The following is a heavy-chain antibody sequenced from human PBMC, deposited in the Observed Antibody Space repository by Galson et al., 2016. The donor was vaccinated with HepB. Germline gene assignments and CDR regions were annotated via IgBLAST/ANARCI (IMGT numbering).Heavy chain of an antibody. CDR3: AKHTYIYASATFSGFDS. Sequence: SLRLSCAASKFRFSAYGMHWVRQAPGKGLEWVAVKSYDGSNNYYADSVKGRFTISRDNSKNTLHLQMDGLKAEDTAIYYCAKHTYIYASATFSGFDSWGQGTLVTVSS. CDR2: KSYDGSNN. D-gene: IGHD5-18*01. CDR1: KFRFSAYG. J-gene: IGHJ4*02. V-gene: IGHV3-30*18.